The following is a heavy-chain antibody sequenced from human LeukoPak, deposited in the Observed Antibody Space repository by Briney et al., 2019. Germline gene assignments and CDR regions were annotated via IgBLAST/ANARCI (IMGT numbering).Heavy chain of an antibody. J-gene: IGHJ4*02. D-gene: IGHD6-13*01. CDR2: INWNGGST. Sequence: PGGSLRLSCAASGFTFADYGMSWVRQAPGKGLEWVSGINWNGGSTGYADSVKGRFTISRDNAKNSLYLQMNSLRAEDTALYYCARDDAAVLYSGSWFLDYWGQGTLVTVSS. CDR3: ARDDAAVLYSGSWFLDY. CDR1: GFTFADYG. V-gene: IGHV3-20*04.